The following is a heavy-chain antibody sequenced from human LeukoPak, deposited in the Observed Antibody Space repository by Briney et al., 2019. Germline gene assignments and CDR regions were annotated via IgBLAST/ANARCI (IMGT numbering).Heavy chain of an antibody. CDR2: IIPIFGTA. Sequence: GASVKVSCKASGYTFTSYYMHWVRQAPGQGLEWMGGIIPIFGTANYAQKFQGRVTITADESTSTAYMELSSLRSEDTAVYYCARANTVTHETDWFDPWGQGTLVTVSS. V-gene: IGHV1-69*13. CDR1: GYTFTSYY. CDR3: ARANTVTHETDWFDP. J-gene: IGHJ5*02. D-gene: IGHD4-17*01.